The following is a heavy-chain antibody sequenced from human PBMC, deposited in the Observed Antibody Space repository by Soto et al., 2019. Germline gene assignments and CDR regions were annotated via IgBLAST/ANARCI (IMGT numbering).Heavy chain of an antibody. CDR1: GGDGTSSRYY. D-gene: IGHD3-3*01. V-gene: IGHV4-39*01. Sequence: QLQLRESGPGLVRPSETLSLTCTVSGGDGTSSRYYRRGIRQTPVKGLEWIATIYYGGTTDYRASLKCRGPIAIDTAKNPFSLKKPSVPAAATAVYCCATMEPHNDFLSAHYYFAYLGQGTLVTVSS. CDR2: IYYGGTT. J-gene: IGHJ4*02. CDR3: ATMEPHNDFLSAHYYFAY.